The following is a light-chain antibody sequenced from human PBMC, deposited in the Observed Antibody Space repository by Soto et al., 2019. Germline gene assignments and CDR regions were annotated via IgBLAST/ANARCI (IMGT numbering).Light chain of an antibody. CDR2: RNN. V-gene: IGLV1-44*01. J-gene: IGLJ3*02. CDR1: ASNIGRNA. CDR3: LTWDDSLNGWV. Sequence: QSVLTQPPSASGTPGQRVIISCSGTASNIGRNAVNWYHQLPGTAPKLLMFRNNQRPSGVPDRFSGSKSGTSASLAITGLQSEDEADYYCLTWDDSLNGWVFGGGTELTV.